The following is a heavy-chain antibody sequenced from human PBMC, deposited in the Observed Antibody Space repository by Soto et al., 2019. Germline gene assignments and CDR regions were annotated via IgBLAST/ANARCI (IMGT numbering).Heavy chain of an antibody. D-gene: IGHD6-13*01. CDR3: AREKEAAAALDY. CDR2: IYYSGST. CDR1: GGSISSYY. J-gene: IGHJ4*02. Sequence: SETLSLTCTVSGGSISSYYWSWIRQPPGKGLEWIGYIYYSGSTNYNPSLKSRVTISVDTSKNQFSLKLSSVTAADTAVYYCAREKEAAAALDYWGQGTLVTVSS. V-gene: IGHV4-59*01.